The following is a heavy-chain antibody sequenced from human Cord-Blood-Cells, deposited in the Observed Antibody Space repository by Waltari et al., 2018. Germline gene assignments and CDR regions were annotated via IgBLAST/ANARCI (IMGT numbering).Heavy chain of an antibody. V-gene: IGHV3-7*01. CDR1: GFTLSSYW. J-gene: IGHJ4*02. CDR3: ARSGYSSS. D-gene: IGHD6-13*01. CDR2: IKQDGSEK. Sequence: EVQLVESGGGLVQPGGSLRLSCAASGFTLSSYWMSWVRQAPGKGLEWVANIKQDGSEKYYVDSVKGRFTISRDNAKNSLYLQMNSLRAEDTAVYYCARSGYSSSWGQGTLVTVSS.